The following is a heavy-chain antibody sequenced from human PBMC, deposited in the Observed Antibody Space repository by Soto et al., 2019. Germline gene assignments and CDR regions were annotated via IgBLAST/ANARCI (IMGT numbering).Heavy chain of an antibody. Sequence: GESLKISCKGSGYSFAGYWITWVRQKPGKGLEWMGRIDPSDSQTYYSPSFRGHVTISATKSITTVFLQWSSLRASDTAMYYCARWATMVRGDVDYWGQGTLVTVSS. CDR2: IDPSDSQT. D-gene: IGHD3-10*01. CDR1: GYSFAGYW. CDR3: ARWATMVRGDVDY. J-gene: IGHJ4*02. V-gene: IGHV5-10-1*01.